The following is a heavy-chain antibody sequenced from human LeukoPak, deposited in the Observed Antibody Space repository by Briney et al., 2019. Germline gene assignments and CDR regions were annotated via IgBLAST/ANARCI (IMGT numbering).Heavy chain of an antibody. V-gene: IGHV4-4*09. CDR1: GGSSSSYY. J-gene: IGHJ4*02. D-gene: IGHD6-25*01. Sequence: PSETLSLTCTVSGGSSSSYYSTWIRQPPGKGLEWIGYIYTGDTTYYNPSLNSRVIISVDTSKNQFSLKLNSVTAADTAVYYCAAARRRSASFDYWGQGSLVTVSS. CDR2: IYTGDTT. CDR3: AAARRRSASFDY.